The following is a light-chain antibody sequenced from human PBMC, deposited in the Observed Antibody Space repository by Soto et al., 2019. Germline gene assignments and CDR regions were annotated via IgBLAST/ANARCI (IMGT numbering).Light chain of an antibody. V-gene: IGKV1-9*01. CDR3: QQLNSYPRT. CDR2: AAS. Sequence: DIQLPQSPSVLSASVGDRVTITCRASQGINSYLAWYQQKPGKVPKLLIYAASTLHSGVPSRFSGSGSGTEFTITISSLQPEDFATYYCQQLNSYPRTFGQGTKVEIK. CDR1: QGINSY. J-gene: IGKJ1*01.